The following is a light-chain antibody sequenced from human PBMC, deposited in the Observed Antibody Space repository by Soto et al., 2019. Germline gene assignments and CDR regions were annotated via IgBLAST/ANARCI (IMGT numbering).Light chain of an antibody. V-gene: IGKV3D-15*01. J-gene: IGKJ4*01. CDR3: QQYNNWPLTT. Sequence: EIGMTQSPATLSVSPGERATLSCRASQSVSSNLAWYQQKPGQAPRLLIYGASTRATGIPARFSGSGSGTEFTLTISSLQSEDFAVYYCQQYNNWPLTTFGGGTKVEIK. CDR1: QSVSSN. CDR2: GAS.